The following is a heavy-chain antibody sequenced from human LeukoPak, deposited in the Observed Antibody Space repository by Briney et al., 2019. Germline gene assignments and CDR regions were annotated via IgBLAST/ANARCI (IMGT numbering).Heavy chain of an antibody. Sequence: GGSLRLSCATSGFTFSSYAMSWVRQAPEKGLEWVSSVSIRGDTTYYADSVKGRFTISRDSSKNTLYLQMDSLGAEDTAVYYCATPLVPGRWRFDYWGLGTLVTVSS. CDR1: GFTFSSYA. CDR3: ATPLVPGRWRFDY. J-gene: IGHJ4*02. CDR2: VSIRGDTT. D-gene: IGHD1-26*01. V-gene: IGHV3-23*01.